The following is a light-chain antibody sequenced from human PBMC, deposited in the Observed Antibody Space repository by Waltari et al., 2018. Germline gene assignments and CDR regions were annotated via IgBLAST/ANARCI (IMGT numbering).Light chain of an antibody. CDR1: QSLLYRPNNKNG. J-gene: IGKJ4*01. CDR3: HQSYTSPFT. Sequence: IVMTQSPASLAVSLGERATITCKSSQSLLYRPNNKNGLARDQQNPGQPPKLLFSYASTRGSGFPYRFRGRGSGRDFTLTISSLQAEDVAVDFFHQSYTSPFTFGGGTKV. V-gene: IGKV4-1*01. CDR2: YAS.